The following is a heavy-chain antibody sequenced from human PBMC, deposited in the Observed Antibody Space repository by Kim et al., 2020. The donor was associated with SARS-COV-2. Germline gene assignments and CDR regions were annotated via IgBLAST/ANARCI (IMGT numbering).Heavy chain of an antibody. J-gene: IGHJ4*02. CDR3: ARTTMVRGVICYIDY. Sequence: AAVKGRYTTSRDTAKNSLYLQMNSLRAADTTVYYCARTTMVRGVICYIDYWGQGTLVTVSS. V-gene: IGHV3-11*01. D-gene: IGHD3-10*01.